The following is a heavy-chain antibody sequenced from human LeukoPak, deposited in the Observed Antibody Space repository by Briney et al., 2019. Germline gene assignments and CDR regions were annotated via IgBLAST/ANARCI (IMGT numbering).Heavy chain of an antibody. Sequence: GGSLRLPRAASGFTFSFYSMNWVRQAPGKGLEWVSSMSVSSGLIYYADSVKGRFTVSRDNAKNSLYLQMNSLRAEDTAVYYCAREFGGSASGAGYWGQGTLVTVSS. CDR2: MSVSSGLI. J-gene: IGHJ4*02. D-gene: IGHD3-10*01. CDR1: GFTFSFYS. CDR3: AREFGGSASGAGY. V-gene: IGHV3-21*01.